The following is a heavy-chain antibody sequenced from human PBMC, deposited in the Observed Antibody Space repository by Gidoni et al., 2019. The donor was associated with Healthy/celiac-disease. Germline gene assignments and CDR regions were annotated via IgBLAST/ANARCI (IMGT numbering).Heavy chain of an antibody. J-gene: IGHJ5*02. V-gene: IGHV4-34*01. CDR1: GGSFSGYY. Sequence: QVQLQQWGAGLLKPSETLSLTCAVYGGSFSGYYWSWIRQPPGKGLEWIGEINHSGSTNYNPSLKSRVTISVDTSKNQFSLKLSSVTAADTAVYYCARDQFYCGGDCLGSWGQGTLVTVSS. CDR2: INHSGST. D-gene: IGHD2-21*02. CDR3: ARDQFYCGGDCLGS.